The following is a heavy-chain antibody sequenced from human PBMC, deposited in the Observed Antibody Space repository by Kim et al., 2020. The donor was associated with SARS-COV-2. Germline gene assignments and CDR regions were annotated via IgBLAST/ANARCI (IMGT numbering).Heavy chain of an antibody. Sequence: GGSLRLSCAASGFTFSNAWMSWVRQAPGKGLEWVGRIKSKTDGGTADYAAPVKDRITISRDDSKNTVYLQMNSLKTEDTSVYYCTKVVSDYWGQGTLVTVSS. D-gene: IGHD3-16*02. V-gene: IGHV3-15*01. CDR3: TKVVSDY. CDR1: GFTFSNAW. J-gene: IGHJ4*02. CDR2: IKSKTDGGTA.